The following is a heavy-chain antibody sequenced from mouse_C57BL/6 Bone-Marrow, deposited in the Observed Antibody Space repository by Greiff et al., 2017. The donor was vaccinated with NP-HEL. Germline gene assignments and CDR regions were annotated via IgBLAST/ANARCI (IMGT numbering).Heavy chain of an antibody. J-gene: IGHJ4*01. Sequence: VQLQQSGPELVKPGASVKISCKASGYTFTDYYMNWVKQSHGKSLEWIGDINPNNGGTSYNQKFKGKATLTVDKSSSTAYMELRSLTSEDSAVYYCARRTVGDWGQGTSVTVSS. CDR1: GYTFTDYY. V-gene: IGHV1-26*01. CDR3: ARRTVGD. D-gene: IGHD1-1*01. CDR2: INPNNGGT.